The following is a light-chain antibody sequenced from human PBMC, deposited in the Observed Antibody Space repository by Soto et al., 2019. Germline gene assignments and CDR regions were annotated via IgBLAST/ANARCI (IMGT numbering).Light chain of an antibody. CDR3: QQYNNWSKT. CDR2: GAS. Sequence: IVFTQSPCTLSLSPGERATLSCRASQGFSSNLAWYQQQHGQAPRILIYGASTRANGMPARLSGSGSGTEYIITISSVQSEDFAVYYCQQYNNWSKTFGQGTKVDIK. J-gene: IGKJ1*01. CDR1: QGFSSN. V-gene: IGKV3-15*01.